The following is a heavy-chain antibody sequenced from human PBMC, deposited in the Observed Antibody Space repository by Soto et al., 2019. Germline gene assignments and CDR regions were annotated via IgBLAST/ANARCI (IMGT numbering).Heavy chain of an antibody. CDR1: GFTVSSNY. V-gene: IGHV3-66*01. Sequence: EVQLVESGGGLVQPGGSLRLSCAASGFTVSSNYMSWVRQAPGKGLEWVSVIYSGGSTYYADSVKGRFTISRDNSKNTRYLQMNSLRAEDTAVYYRARDEIAAAGTYYYGMDVWGQGTTVTVSS. CDR2: IYSGGST. CDR3: ARDEIAAAGTYYYGMDV. J-gene: IGHJ6*02. D-gene: IGHD6-13*01.